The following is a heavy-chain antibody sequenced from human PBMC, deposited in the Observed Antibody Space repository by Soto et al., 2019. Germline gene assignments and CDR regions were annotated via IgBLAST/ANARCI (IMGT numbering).Heavy chain of an antibody. V-gene: IGHV1-46*01. CDR1: GYTFTSYY. J-gene: IGHJ5*02. D-gene: IGHD6-6*01. Sequence: ASLEVSCKXSGYTFTSYYMNWVRQAPGQGLEWMGIINPSGGSTSYEQKFQGRVTMTRDTSTSTVYMELSSLRSEDTAVHYCARDAYSSSSGWFDPWGQGTLVTVSS. CDR2: INPSGGST. CDR3: ARDAYSSSSGWFDP.